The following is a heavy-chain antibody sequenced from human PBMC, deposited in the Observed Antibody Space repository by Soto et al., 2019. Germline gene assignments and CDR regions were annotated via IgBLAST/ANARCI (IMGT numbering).Heavy chain of an antibody. J-gene: IGHJ5*02. CDR3: AREPSGGDDYGDPRES. V-gene: IGHV3-21*01. CDR1: GFTFSSYS. CDR2: ISSSSSYI. Sequence: EVQLVESGGGLVKPGGSLRLSCAASGFTFSSYSMNWVRQAPGKGLEWVSSISSSSSYIYYADSVKGRFTISRDNAKNSLYLQMNNLRDDDTATYYCAREPSGGDDYGDPRESWGQGTLVTVSS. D-gene: IGHD4-17*01.